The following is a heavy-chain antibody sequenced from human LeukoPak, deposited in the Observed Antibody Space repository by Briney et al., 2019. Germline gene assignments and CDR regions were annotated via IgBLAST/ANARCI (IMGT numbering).Heavy chain of an antibody. CDR1: GYSISNGYY. CDR3: ARRHSSGWFYY. D-gene: IGHD6-19*01. Sequence: LETLSLTCTVSGYSISNGYYWDWIRQPPGGGLEWIGNIYRSGSTSYNPSLKSRVTISVDTSKNQFSLKVNSVTAADTAVYYCARRHSSGWFYYWGQGTLVTVSS. J-gene: IGHJ4*02. V-gene: IGHV4-38-2*02. CDR2: IYRSGST.